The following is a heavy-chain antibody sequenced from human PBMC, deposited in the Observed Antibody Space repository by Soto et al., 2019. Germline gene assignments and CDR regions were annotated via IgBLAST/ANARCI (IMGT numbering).Heavy chain of an antibody. Sequence: EVQLLESGGGLVQPGGSLRLSCAASGFTFSKYGMNWVRQAPGKGLEWVSAISGTESSIYYADSVKGRFTISRDTSKNTLYLHMTSLRAEDTAVYYCAKDAYYGSGSYYYFDSWGQGTLVTVSS. CDR1: GFTFSKYG. D-gene: IGHD3-10*01. CDR2: ISGTESSI. CDR3: AKDAYYGSGSYYYFDS. V-gene: IGHV3-23*01. J-gene: IGHJ4*02.